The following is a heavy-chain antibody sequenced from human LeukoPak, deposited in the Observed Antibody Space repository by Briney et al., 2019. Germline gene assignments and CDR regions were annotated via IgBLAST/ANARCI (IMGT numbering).Heavy chain of an antibody. V-gene: IGHV1-46*01. CDR1: GHTFTSYY. Sequence: ASVKVSCKASGHTFTSYYMHWVRQAPGEGLEWRGIINPSGVSTNYTQKFQGRVTMTRDMSTSTVYMDLSSLRSEDTAVYYCARVAAEVVGLPGAIGFGWLRRDYYYMDVWGKGTTVTVSS. D-gene: IGHD2-2*02. CDR3: ARVAAEVVGLPGAIGFGWLRRDYYYMDV. CDR2: INPSGVST. J-gene: IGHJ6*03.